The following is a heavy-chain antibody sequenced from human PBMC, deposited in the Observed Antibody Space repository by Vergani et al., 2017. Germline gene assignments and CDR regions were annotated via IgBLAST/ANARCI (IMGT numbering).Heavy chain of an antibody. CDR1: GFTFSSHG. V-gene: IGHV3-33*01. D-gene: IGHD1-1*01. CDR2: SWYDGSNK. CDR3: ARWGNEKRLDS. J-gene: IGHJ5*01. Sequence: QVQLVESEGGVVQPGRSLTLSCVASGFTFSSHGMHWVRQAAGKGLGWVAVSWYDGSNKYYGDSVKGRFTISRDNSKNTLYLQMNSLRVEDTAVYYCARWGNEKRLDSWGQGTLVTVSS.